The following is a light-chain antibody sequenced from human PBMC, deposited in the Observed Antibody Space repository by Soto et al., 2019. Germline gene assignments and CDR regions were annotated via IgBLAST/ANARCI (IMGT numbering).Light chain of an antibody. J-gene: IGLJ3*02. V-gene: IGLV2-14*03. CDR2: DVT. CDR1: SSDVGGYNF. CDR3: SSYTSSSTLGV. Sequence: QSALTQPASVSGSPGPSITISCTGTSSDVGGYNFVSWYQHHPGKAPKLMIYDVTKRPSGVSNRFSGSKSGNTASLTISGLQAEDEADYYCSSYTSSSTLGVFGGGTKLTVL.